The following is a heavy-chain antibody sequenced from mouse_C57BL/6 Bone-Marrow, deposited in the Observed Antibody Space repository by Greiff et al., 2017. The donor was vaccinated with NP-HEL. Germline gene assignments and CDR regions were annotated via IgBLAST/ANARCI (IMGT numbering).Heavy chain of an antibody. CDR3: ARDRLGLYYYGSKRYYFDY. CDR2: INPNNGGT. Sequence: DVQLQESGPELVKPGASVKMSCKASGYTFTDYNMHWVKQSHGKSLEWIGYINPNNGGTSYNQKFKGKATLTVNKSSSTAYMELRSLTSEDSAVYYCARDRLGLYYYGSKRYYFDYWGQGTTLTVSS. V-gene: IGHV1-22*01. CDR1: GYTFTDYN. D-gene: IGHD1-1*01. J-gene: IGHJ2*01.